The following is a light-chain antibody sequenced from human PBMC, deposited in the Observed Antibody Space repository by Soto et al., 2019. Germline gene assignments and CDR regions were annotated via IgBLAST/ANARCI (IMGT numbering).Light chain of an antibody. CDR1: HVVSSSY. J-gene: IGKJ4*02. Sequence: EIVLTQSPGTLSLSPGERATLSCRASHVVSSSYLAWYQHKPGQAPRLVIYTASSRAAGIPDRFSGSGSGTDFSLTISRLEPEDFAVYYCQQYGSSPLTFGRGTKVDI. V-gene: IGKV3-20*01. CDR2: TAS. CDR3: QQYGSSPLT.